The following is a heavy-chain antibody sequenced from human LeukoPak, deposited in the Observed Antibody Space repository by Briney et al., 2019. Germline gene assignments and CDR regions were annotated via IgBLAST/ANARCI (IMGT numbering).Heavy chain of an antibody. CDR2: IYYSGST. J-gene: IGHJ4*02. V-gene: IGHV4-39*01. CDR3: AGTYGSGSYYKSPFDY. D-gene: IGHD3-10*01. CDR1: GGSISSSSYY. Sequence: SETLSLTCTVSGGSISSSSYYWGWLRQPPGKGLEWIGSIYYSGSTYYNPSLKSRVTISVDTSKNQFSLKLSSVTAADTAVYYCAGTYGSGSYYKSPFDYWGQGTLVTVSS.